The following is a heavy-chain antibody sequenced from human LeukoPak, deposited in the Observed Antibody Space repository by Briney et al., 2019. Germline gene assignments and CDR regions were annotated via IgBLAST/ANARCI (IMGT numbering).Heavy chain of an antibody. CDR1: GGSISSYY. Sequence: PSETLSLTCTVSGGSISSYYWSWIRQPPGKGLEWIGYIYYSGSTNYNPSLKSRVTISVDTSKNQFSLKLSSVTAADTAVYYCARAKSYILLWFGELGDAFDIWGQGTMVTVSS. D-gene: IGHD3-10*01. CDR2: IYYSGST. J-gene: IGHJ3*02. CDR3: ARAKSYILLWFGELGDAFDI. V-gene: IGHV4-59*01.